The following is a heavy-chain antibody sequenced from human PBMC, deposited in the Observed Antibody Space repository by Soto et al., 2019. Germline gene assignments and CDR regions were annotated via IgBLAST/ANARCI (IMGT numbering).Heavy chain of an antibody. V-gene: IGHV4-39*01. CDR3: ASSSLYGMDV. CDR1: GASMTKNNHY. J-gene: IGHJ6*02. CDR2: TFYSGNT. Sequence: SETLSLTCTVSGASMTKNNHYWAWIRQPPGKGLEWIATTFYSGNTYYNPSLKSRVAVSVDTSNSQFSLKVGSVTAADTAVYYCASSSLYGMDVWGQGTTVTVSS.